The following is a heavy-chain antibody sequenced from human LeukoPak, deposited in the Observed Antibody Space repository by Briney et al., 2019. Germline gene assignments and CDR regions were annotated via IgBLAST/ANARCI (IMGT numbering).Heavy chain of an antibody. D-gene: IGHD5-12*01. Sequence: SETLSLTCTVSGGSISSYSWNWIRQSPGKGLECIGRVYHSGSITYNPSLKSRVTISVDTSKNQFSLNLSSVTAADTAVYYYVSAYGGYVLNYWGQGTLVIVSS. CDR2: VYHSGSI. J-gene: IGHJ4*02. V-gene: IGHV4-59*01. CDR3: VSAYGGYVLNY. CDR1: GGSISSYS.